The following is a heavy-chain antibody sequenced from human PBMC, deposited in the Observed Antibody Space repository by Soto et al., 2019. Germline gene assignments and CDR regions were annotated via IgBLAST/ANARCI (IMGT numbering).Heavy chain of an antibody. Sequence: ASVKVSCKASGYTFTSYGISWVRQAPGQGLEWMGWISAYNGNTNYAQKLQGRVTMTTDTSTSTAYMELRSLRSDDTAVYYCAREYCTGGSCHPPYYYYGMDVWGQ. V-gene: IGHV1-18*01. CDR1: GYTFTSYG. D-gene: IGHD2-15*01. CDR2: ISAYNGNT. J-gene: IGHJ6*02. CDR3: AREYCTGGSCHPPYYYYGMDV.